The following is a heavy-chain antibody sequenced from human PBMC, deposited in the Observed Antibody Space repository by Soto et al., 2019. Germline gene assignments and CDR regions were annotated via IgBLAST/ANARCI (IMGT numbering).Heavy chain of an antibody. Sequence: SETLSLTCTVSGGSISSHWWSWVRQSPGRGLEWIGNVYHTGDTNFNPSLQSRVTFSVDKSNNQFSLRLTSVTAADTAVYFCAREIVTAGGNNYFDPWGPGTLVTAPQ. CDR2: VYHTGDT. V-gene: IGHV4-4*02. CDR3: AREIVTAGGNNYFDP. D-gene: IGHD2-21*02. J-gene: IGHJ5*02. CDR1: GGSISSHW.